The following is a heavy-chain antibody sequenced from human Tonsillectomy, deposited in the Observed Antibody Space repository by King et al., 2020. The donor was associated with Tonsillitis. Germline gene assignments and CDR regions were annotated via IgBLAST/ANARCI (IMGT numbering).Heavy chain of an antibody. V-gene: IGHV3-9*01. CDR3: AKGMKGSGINWYFDL. CDR2: ISWNSGSI. D-gene: IGHD3-10*01. J-gene: IGHJ2*01. CDR1: GFTFDDYA. Sequence: VQLVESGGGLVQPGRSLRLSCAASGFTFDDYAMHWVRHAPGKGLEWVSGISWNSGSIGYADYVKGRFTISRDNAKNSLYLQMNSLRAEDTALYYCAKGMKGSGINWYFDLWGRGTLVTVSS.